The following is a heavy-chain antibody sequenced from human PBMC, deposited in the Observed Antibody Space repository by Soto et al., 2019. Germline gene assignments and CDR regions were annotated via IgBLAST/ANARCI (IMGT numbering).Heavy chain of an antibody. J-gene: IGHJ4*02. CDR2: IIPIFDTT. Sequence: SVKGSCKSSVGAFSNPGLSLVRQAPGQGLEWMGGIIPIFDTTNYAQKLQGRITIIADESTNTVYMELSNLRSADTGVYYCARAPIIVSVTLHENYFDSWGQGTLVTVSS. V-gene: IGHV1-69*13. CDR1: VGAFSNPG. CDR3: ARAPIIVSVTLHENYFDS. D-gene: IGHD2-21*02.